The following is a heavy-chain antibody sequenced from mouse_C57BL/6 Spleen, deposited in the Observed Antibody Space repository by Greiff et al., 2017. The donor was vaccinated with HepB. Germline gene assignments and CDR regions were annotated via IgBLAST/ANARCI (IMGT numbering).Heavy chain of an antibody. CDR1: GYAFSSSW. CDR3: ARNGYDGRGFAY. D-gene: IGHD2-2*01. V-gene: IGHV1-82*01. Sequence: VQLQQSGPELVKPGASVKISCKASGYAFSSSWMNWVKQRPGKGLEWIGRIYPGDGDTNYNGKFKGKATLTADKSSSTAYMQLSSLTSEDSAVYFCARNGYDGRGFAYWGQGTLVTVSA. J-gene: IGHJ3*01. CDR2: IYPGDGDT.